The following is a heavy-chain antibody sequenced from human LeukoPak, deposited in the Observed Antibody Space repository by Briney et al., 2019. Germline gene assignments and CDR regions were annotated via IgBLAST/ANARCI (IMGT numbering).Heavy chain of an antibody. D-gene: IGHD3-3*01. J-gene: IGHJ4*02. CDR1: GYTFTSYG. CDR2: ISAYNGNT. V-gene: IGHV1-18*01. Sequence: GASVKVSCTASGYTFTSYGISWVRQAPGQGLEWMGWISAYNGNTNYAQKLQGRVTMTTDTSTSTAYMELRSLRSDDTAVYYCARDTHFEYTDFVDPLDYWGRGTLVTVSS. CDR3: ARDTHFEYTDFVDPLDY.